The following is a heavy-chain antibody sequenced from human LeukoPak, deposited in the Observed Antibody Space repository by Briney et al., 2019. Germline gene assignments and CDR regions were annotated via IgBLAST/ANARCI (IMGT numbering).Heavy chain of an antibody. Sequence: GGSLRLSCAASGFTFSNYWMHWVRQGPGKGLVWVSRIKSDGSSTSYADSVEGRFTISRDNAKNTLYLQMNSLRAEDTAVYYCTRARWELVPFDYWGQGTLVTVSS. D-gene: IGHD3-10*01. J-gene: IGHJ4*02. V-gene: IGHV3-74*01. CDR2: IKSDGSST. CDR3: TRARWELVPFDY. CDR1: GFTFSNYW.